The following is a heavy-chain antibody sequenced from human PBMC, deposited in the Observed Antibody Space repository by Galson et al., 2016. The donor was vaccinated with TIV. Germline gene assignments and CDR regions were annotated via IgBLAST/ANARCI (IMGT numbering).Heavy chain of an antibody. Sequence: QSGAEVTKPGESLKISCKASGYTFTSFGMTWVRQAPGQGPEWVGWISAYNGHTNYAQKFQGRVTMTTDKSTGTAYLGLRSLRSDDTAVYCCGRVGPFQFDSSGSTANWGQGTLVTVSA. CDR1: GYTFTSFG. V-gene: IGHV1-18*01. J-gene: IGHJ4*02. D-gene: IGHD3-22*01. CDR2: ISAYNGHT. CDR3: GRVGPFQFDSSGSTAN.